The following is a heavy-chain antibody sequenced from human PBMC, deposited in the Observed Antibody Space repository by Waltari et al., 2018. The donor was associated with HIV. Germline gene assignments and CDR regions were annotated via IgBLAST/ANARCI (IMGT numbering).Heavy chain of an antibody. D-gene: IGHD5-12*01. CDR3: ARDRGFSGYGGMDV. J-gene: IGHJ6*02. CDR2: IYSGDST. V-gene: IGHV3-53*01. CDR1: GFTVSRND. Sequence: EVQLVESGGGLMQPGGSLRISCAAAGFTVSRNDMSWVRQDPGKGLEWVSIIYSGDSTFYADSVKGRFIVSRDKSKNTLFLQMTSLRAEDTAVYYCARDRGFSGYGGMDVWGHGTTFTVSS.